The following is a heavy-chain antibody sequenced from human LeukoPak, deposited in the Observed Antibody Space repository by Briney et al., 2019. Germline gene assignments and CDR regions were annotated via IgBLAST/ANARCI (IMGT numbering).Heavy chain of an antibody. V-gene: IGHV3-30-3*01. Sequence: GGSLRLSCAASGFTISSYAMDWVRQAPGKGLEWVAVISFDGSNKYYADSVKGRFTISRDNSKNTLYLRMNSLRAVDTAVYYCAREGYYYDSSGYLDYWGQGTLVTVSS. J-gene: IGHJ4*02. D-gene: IGHD3-22*01. CDR2: ISFDGSNK. CDR3: AREGYYYDSSGYLDY. CDR1: GFTISSYA.